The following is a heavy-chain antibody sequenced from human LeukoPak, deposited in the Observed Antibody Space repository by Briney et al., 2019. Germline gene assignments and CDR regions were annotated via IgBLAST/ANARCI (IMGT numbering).Heavy chain of an antibody. CDR2: ISSSSSYI. CDR1: GFTFSSYE. CDR3: ARAVYGYSSSWTLDY. J-gene: IGHJ4*02. D-gene: IGHD6-13*01. Sequence: GGSLRLSCAAAGFTFSSYEMNWVRQAPGKGLEWVSSISSSSSYIFYADSGKGRFTITRNNAKNSLYLQMNSLSAEDTAVYYCARAVYGYSSSWTLDYWGQGTLVTVSS. V-gene: IGHV3-21*01.